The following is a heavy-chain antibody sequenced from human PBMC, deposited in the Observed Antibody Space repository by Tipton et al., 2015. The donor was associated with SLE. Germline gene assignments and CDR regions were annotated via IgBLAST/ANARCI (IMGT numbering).Heavy chain of an antibody. CDR1: GGTSSSYA. CDR3: TRGDIATRRFDY. D-gene: IGHD6-6*01. Sequence: QLVQSGAEVKKPASSVKVSCKGSGGTSSSYAINWVRQAPGQGLEWMGGVIPFSGAANSAQKFKGRVTITADRSTSSAYMELSSLRSEDTVVYYCTRGDIATRRFDYWGQGTLVTVSS. J-gene: IGHJ4*02. CDR2: VIPFSGAA. V-gene: IGHV1-69*06.